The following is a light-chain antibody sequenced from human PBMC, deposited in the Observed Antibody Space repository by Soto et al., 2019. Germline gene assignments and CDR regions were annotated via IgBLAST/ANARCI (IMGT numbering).Light chain of an antibody. Sequence: QSVLTQPASVSGSPGQSITISCTGTSSDVGSYNLVSWYQQHPRKAPKLMIYEGSKRPSGVSNRFSGSKSGNTASLTISGLQAEDEAAYYCCSYAGSSTYVFGTGTKLTVL. J-gene: IGLJ1*01. CDR3: CSYAGSSTYV. CDR2: EGS. V-gene: IGLV2-23*01. CDR1: SSDVGSYNL.